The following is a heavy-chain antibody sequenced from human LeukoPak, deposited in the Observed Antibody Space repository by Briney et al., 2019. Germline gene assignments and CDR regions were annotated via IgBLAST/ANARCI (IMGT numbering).Heavy chain of an antibody. J-gene: IGHJ5*02. Sequence: GGSLRLSCAASGFTVSSNYMSWVRQAPGKGLEWVSVIYSGGSTYYADSVKGRFTISRHNSKNTLYLQMNSLRAEDTAVYYCAREDRDDNSGYFWFDPWGQGTLVTVSS. CDR3: AREDRDDNSGYFWFDP. D-gene: IGHD3-22*01. V-gene: IGHV3-53*04. CDR1: GFTVSSNY. CDR2: IYSGGST.